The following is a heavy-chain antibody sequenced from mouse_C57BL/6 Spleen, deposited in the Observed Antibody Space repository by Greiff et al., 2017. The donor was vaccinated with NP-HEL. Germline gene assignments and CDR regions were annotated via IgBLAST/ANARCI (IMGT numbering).Heavy chain of an antibody. Sequence: QVQLQQPGAELVKPGASVKVSCKASGYTFTSYWMHWVKQRPGQGLEWIGRIHPSDSDTNYNQKFKGKATLTVDKSSSTAYMQLSSLTSEDSAVYYCAITLDYDYDVEFAYWGQGTLVTVSA. CDR2: IHPSDSDT. V-gene: IGHV1-74*01. D-gene: IGHD2-4*01. J-gene: IGHJ3*01. CDR1: GYTFTSYW. CDR3: AITLDYDYDVEFAY.